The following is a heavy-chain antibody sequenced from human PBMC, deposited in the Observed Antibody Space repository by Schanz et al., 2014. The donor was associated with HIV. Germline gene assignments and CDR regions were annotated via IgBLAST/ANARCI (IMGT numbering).Heavy chain of an antibody. V-gene: IGHV3-7*03. J-gene: IGHJ4*02. D-gene: IGHD6-19*01. CDR1: GFTFGIFW. Sequence: EVHLEESGGDLVQRGGSLRLSCAASGFTFGIFWMNWVRQAQGKGLEWVASKNQDGSEQYYVDSVKGRFTISRDNAKKLLSLQVNNLRVEDTAVYYCAKMARSVAANTNFDYWGQGTLVTVSS. CDR3: AKMARSVAANTNFDY. CDR2: KNQDGSEQ.